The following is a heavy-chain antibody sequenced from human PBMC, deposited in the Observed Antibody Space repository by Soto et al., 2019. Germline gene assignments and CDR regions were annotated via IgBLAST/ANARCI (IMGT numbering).Heavy chain of an antibody. CDR2: ISGSGGST. Sequence: EVQLLESGGGLVQPGGSLRLSCAASGFTFSSYAMSWVRQAPGKGLEWVSAISGSGGSTYYADSVKGRFTISRDNSKNTLYLQMNSLRAEDTAVYYCAKMGLVRWFGESESAFDIWGQGTMVTVSS. CDR3: AKMGLVRWFGESESAFDI. J-gene: IGHJ3*02. D-gene: IGHD3-10*01. V-gene: IGHV3-23*01. CDR1: GFTFSSYA.